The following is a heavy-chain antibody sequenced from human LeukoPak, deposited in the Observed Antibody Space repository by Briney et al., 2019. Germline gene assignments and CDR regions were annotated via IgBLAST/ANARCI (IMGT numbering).Heavy chain of an antibody. D-gene: IGHD1-26*01. J-gene: IGHJ3*02. CDR2: IYYSGNT. CDR3: ARATFGGSYYAFDI. V-gene: IGHV4-59*01. CDR1: GGSISSYY. Sequence: SETLSLTCTVSGGSISSYYWSWIRQPPGKGLEWIGYIYYSGNTNYNPSLKSRVTILVDTSKNQFSLKLSSVTAADTAVYYCARATFGGSYYAFDIWGQGTMVTVSS.